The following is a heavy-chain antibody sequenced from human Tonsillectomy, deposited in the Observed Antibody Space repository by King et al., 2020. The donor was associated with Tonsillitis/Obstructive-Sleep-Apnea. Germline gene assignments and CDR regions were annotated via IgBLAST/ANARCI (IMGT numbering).Heavy chain of an antibody. V-gene: IGHV3-73*01. J-gene: IGHJ3*02. CDR1: GFTFSGSP. CDR3: TRQGSADALDI. Sequence: VQLVESGGGLVQPGGSLKLSCAASGFTFSGSPMHWVRQASGKGLEWVGRIRGKVDSYATAYAASVKGRFTMSRDDSKNTAYLQMNSLTTEDTAMYDCTRQGSADALDIWGRGTMVTVSS. CDR2: IRGKVDSYAT.